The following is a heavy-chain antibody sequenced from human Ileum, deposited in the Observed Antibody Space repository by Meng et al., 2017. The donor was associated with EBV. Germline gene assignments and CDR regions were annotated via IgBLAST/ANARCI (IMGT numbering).Heavy chain of an antibody. V-gene: IGHV4-4*02. CDR2: IHHTEST. J-gene: IGHJ4*02. CDR3: ARESYSDSSGYYSLDY. CDR1: GGSISSSNW. Sequence: QVLLQGAGPGRVKPSGTLSLTCAVSGGSISSSNWWSWVRQAPGKRLEWIGEIHHTESTNYTPSLKSRVTISVDKSKNQFSLKLSSVTAADTAVYYCARESYSDSSGYYSLDYWGQGSLVTVSS. D-gene: IGHD3-22*01.